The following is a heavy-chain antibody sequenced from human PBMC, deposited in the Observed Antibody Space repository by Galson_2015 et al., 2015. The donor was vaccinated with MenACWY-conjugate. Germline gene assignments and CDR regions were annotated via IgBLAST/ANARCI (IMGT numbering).Heavy chain of an antibody. V-gene: IGHV5-51*01. J-gene: IGHJ4*02. CDR2: IYAGDSDT. CDR3: ARAPITVLPFDY. CDR1: GSSFTSYW. D-gene: IGHD2-2*02. Sequence: HSGAEVKNPGDSLQISCKGSGSSFTSYWIAWVRQMPGKGLEWMGIIYAGDSDTRYSPSFQGQVTISADKSISTAYLQWSSLKASDTAMYYCARAPITVLPFDYWGQGTQVTVSS.